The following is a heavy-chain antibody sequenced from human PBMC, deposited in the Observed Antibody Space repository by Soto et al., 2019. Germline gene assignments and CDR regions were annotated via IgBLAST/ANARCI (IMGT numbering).Heavy chain of an antibody. CDR3: AKDRHRTGADYGMDV. V-gene: IGHV3-30*18. D-gene: IGHD3-10*01. J-gene: IGHJ6*02. CDR1: GFTFSSYG. Sequence: GGSLRLSCAASGFTFSSYGMHWARQAPGKGLEWVAVISYDGSNKYYADSVKGRFTISRDNSKNTLYLQMNSLRAEDTAVYYCAKDRHRTGADYGMDVWGQGTTVTVSS. CDR2: ISYDGSNK.